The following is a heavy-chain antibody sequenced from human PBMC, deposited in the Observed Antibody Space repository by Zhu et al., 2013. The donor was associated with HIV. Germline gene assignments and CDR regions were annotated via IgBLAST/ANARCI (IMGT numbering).Heavy chain of an antibody. CDR1: GYTLTGYY. V-gene: IGHV1-2*02. CDR3: ARVGYCVSDCYSGFHY. Sequence: QVQLEQSGAEVKKPGASVKVSCKASGYTLTGYYLHWVRQAPGQGLEWMGWINPYSGGTSYAPKFQGRVTMTRDTSISTAYMEMSSLTSDDTAVYYCARVGYCVSDCYSGFHYWGQGTLVTVSS. D-gene: IGHD2-21*02. CDR2: INPYSGGT. J-gene: IGHJ4*02.